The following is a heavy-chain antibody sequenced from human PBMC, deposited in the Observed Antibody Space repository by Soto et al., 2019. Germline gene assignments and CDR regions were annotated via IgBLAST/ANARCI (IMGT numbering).Heavy chain of an antibody. D-gene: IGHD3-16*01. V-gene: IGHV1-3*02. CDR1: GYTFTTYS. CDR2: SDAGNGYT. CDR3: ASDGGSGMDV. Sequence: GASVKVSCKASGYTFTTYSMHWVRQAPGHRLEWMGWSDAGNGYTQYSQDFQGRVTITRDTSASTAYMELSSLRSEDMAVYYCASDGGSGMDVWGQGTTVTVSS. J-gene: IGHJ6*02.